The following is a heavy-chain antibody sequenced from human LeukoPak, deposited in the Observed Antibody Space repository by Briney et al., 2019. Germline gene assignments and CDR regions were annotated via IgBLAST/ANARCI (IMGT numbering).Heavy chain of an antibody. V-gene: IGHV1-18*01. D-gene: IGHD6-19*01. CDR1: GYTFTSYG. CDR2: ISAYNGNT. J-gene: IGHJ4*02. Sequence: ASVKVSCKASGYTFTSYGISWVRQAPGRGLEWMGWISAYNGNTNYAQKLQGRVTMTTDTSTSTAYMELRSLRSDDTAVYYCAREYSSGWYVYYVDYWGQGTLVTVSS. CDR3: AREYSSGWYVYYVDY.